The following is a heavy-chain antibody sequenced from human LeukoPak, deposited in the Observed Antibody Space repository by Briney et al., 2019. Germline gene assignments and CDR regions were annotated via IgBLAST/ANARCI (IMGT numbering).Heavy chain of an antibody. V-gene: IGHV3-33*01. CDR1: GFTFSSYG. J-gene: IGHJ4*02. D-gene: IGHD3-22*01. CDR2: IWYDGSNK. CDR3: ARTPINMLVLGTYFDY. Sequence: GGSLRLSCAASGFTFSSYGMHWVRQAPGKGLEWVAVIWYDGSNKYYADSVKGRFTISRDNSKNTLYLQMDSLRAEDTAVYYCARTPINMLVLGTYFDYWGQGTLVTVSS.